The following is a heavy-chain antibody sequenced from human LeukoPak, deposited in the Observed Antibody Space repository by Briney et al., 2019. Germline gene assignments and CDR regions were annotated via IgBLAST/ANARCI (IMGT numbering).Heavy chain of an antibody. Sequence: GGSLRLSCAASGFTFTNYAMSWVRQAPGRGLEWVSAIGGSGDNTYYADSVKGRFTISRENSKNTLSLQMNSLRAEDTAVYYCAKGVWNCGGDCYSTFDYWGQGTLVTVSS. J-gene: IGHJ4*02. D-gene: IGHD2-21*02. CDR3: AKGVWNCGGDCYSTFDY. CDR1: GFTFTNYA. V-gene: IGHV3-23*01. CDR2: IGGSGDNT.